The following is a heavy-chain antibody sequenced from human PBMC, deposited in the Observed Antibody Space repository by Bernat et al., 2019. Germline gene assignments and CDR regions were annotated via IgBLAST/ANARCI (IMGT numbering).Heavy chain of an antibody. CDR2: IKSKRNGGTT. CDR1: GFSFSNAW. Sequence: VQLVESGGGLVNPGGSLRLSCAASGFSFSNAWMNWVRQAPGKGLEWVGRIKSKRNGGTTEYAAPVKGRFIISRDDSKNTLSLQMNSLKTEDTAVYYCTTDYIIVGAPDLGQGTLVTVSS. D-gene: IGHD1-26*01. J-gene: IGHJ4*02. CDR3: TTDYIIVGAPD. V-gene: IGHV3-15*07.